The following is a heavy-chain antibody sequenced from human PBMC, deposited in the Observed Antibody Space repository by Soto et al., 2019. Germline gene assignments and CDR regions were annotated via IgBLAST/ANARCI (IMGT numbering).Heavy chain of an antibody. CDR1: GYTFTSYD. CDR2: MNPNSGNT. J-gene: IGHJ4*02. CDR3: AIVVPAASVDY. V-gene: IGHV1-8*01. Sequence: ASVKVSCKASGYTFTSYDINWVRQATGQGLEWMGWMNPNSGNTGYAQKFQGSVTMTRDTSISTAYMELSRLRSDDTAVYYCAIVVPAASVDYWGQGTLVTVSS. D-gene: IGHD2-2*01.